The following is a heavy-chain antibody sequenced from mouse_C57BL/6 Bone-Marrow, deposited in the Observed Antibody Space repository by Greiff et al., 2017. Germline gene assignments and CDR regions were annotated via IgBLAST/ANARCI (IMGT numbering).Heavy chain of an antibody. D-gene: IGHD2-5*01. J-gene: IGHJ3*01. Sequence: QVQLKESGAELVRPGASVTLSCKASGYTFTDYEMHWVKQTPVHGLEWIGAIDPETGGTAYNQKFKGKAILTADKSSSTAYMELRSLTSEDSAVYYCTRRAYYSKGAWCAYWGQGTLVTVSA. V-gene: IGHV1-15*01. CDR3: TRRAYYSKGAWCAY. CDR1: GYTFTDYE. CDR2: IDPETGGT.